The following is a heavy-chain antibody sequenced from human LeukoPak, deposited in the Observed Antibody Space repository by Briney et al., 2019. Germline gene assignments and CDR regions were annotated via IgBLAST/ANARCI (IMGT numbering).Heavy chain of an antibody. V-gene: IGHV1-18*01. D-gene: IGHD3-3*01. CDR3: ARDDFWSGYYRVLDY. J-gene: IGHJ4*02. Sequence: ASVKVSCKASGYTFTSYGISWLRQAPGQGLEWMGWISAYNGNTNYAQKLQGRVTMTTDTSTSTAYMELRSLRSDDTAVYYCARDDFWSGYYRVLDYGGQGTLVTVSS. CDR2: ISAYNGNT. CDR1: GYTFTSYG.